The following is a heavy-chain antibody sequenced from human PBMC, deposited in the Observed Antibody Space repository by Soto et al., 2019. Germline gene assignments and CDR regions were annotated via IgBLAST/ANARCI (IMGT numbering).Heavy chain of an antibody. CDR1: GGTFSSYT. CDR2: IIPILGIA. J-gene: IGHJ4*02. D-gene: IGHD4-17*01. Sequence: ASVKVSCKASGGTFSSYTISWVRQAPGQGLEWMGRIIPILGIANYAQKFQGRVTITADKSTSTAYMELSSLRSEDTAVYYCATSQRGYCGDYVDYWGQGTLVTVSS. V-gene: IGHV1-69*02. CDR3: ATSQRGYCGDYVDY.